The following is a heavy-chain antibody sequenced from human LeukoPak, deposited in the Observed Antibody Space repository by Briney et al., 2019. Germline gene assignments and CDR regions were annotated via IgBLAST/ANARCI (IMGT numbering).Heavy chain of an antibody. CDR3: AREAAAGTGNY. D-gene: IGHD6-13*01. Sequence: SQTLSLTCTVSGGSISSGGYYWSWIRRHPGKGLEWIGYIYYSGSTYYNPSLKSRVTISVDTSKNQFSLKLSSVTAADTAVYYCAREAAAGTGNYWGQGTLVTVSS. J-gene: IGHJ4*02. V-gene: IGHV4-31*03. CDR2: IYYSGST. CDR1: GGSISSGGYY.